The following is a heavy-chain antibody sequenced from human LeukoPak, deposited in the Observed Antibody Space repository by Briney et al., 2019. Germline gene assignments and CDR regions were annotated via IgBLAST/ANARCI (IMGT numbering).Heavy chain of an antibody. J-gene: IGHJ3*02. V-gene: IGHV4-31*03. CDR2: IYYSGSN. CDR1: GGSINSGAYY. CDR3: AGCSGGSPIDAFHI. D-gene: IGHD2-15*01. Sequence: ESSETLSLTCTVSGGSINSGAYYWSWIRQHPGKGLEWIGYIYYSGSNYYDPSLKSRVTISVDTSKNQFSLKLSSVTAADTAVYYCAGCSGGSPIDAFHIWGQGTMVTVSS.